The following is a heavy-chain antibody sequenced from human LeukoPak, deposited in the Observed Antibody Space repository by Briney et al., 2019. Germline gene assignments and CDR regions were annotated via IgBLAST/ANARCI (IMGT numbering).Heavy chain of an antibody. V-gene: IGHV1-69*05. CDR1: GGTFSSYA. J-gene: IGHJ5*02. Sequence: EASVKVSCKASGGTFSSYAISWVRQAPGQGLEWMGGIIPIFGTANYAQKFQGRVTITTDESTSTAYMELSSLRSEDTAVYYCANGQDGYNDWFDPWGRGTLVTVSS. CDR3: ANGQDGYNDWFDP. D-gene: IGHD5-24*01. CDR2: IIPIFGTA.